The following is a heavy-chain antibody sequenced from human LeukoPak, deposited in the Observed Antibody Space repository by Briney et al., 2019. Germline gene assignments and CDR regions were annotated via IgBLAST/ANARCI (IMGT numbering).Heavy chain of an antibody. D-gene: IGHD3-16*01. V-gene: IGHV3-74*01. Sequence: GGSLRLSCAASGFTFSNYWMHWVRQAPGKGLEWVSRINERATIISYADSVKGRFTISRENARNTLYLQMNSLTAEDTAIYYCVRDLILVWTPGDDFDHWGQGTLVTVSS. CDR3: VRDLILVWTPGDDFDH. CDR1: GFTFSNYW. CDR2: INERATII. J-gene: IGHJ4*02.